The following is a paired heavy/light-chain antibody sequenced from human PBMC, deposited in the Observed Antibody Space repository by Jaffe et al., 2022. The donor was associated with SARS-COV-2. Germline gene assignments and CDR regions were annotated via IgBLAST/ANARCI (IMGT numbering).Heavy chain of an antibody. J-gene: IGHJ4*02. V-gene: IGHV3-23*01. Sequence: EVQLLESGGGLVQPGGSLRLSCAASGFSFSSYAMSWVRQAPGKGLEWVSVIGGGGSSGYYADSVKGRFSISRDNSKNTLHLQMNSLRADDTAVYYCAKGEDGGDSRGYFDYWGQGTLVTVSS. CDR1: GFSFSSYA. CDR2: IGGGGSSG. CDR3: AKGEDGGDSRGYFDY. D-gene: IGHD3-16*01.
Light chain of an antibody. CDR3: QQYGSSPRT. CDR2: GAS. Sequence: EIVLTQSPGTLSLSPGERATLSCRASQSVRSSYLAWYQLKPGQAPRLLIYGASSRATGIPDRFSGSGSGTDFTLTISRLEPEDFAVYYCQQYGSSPRTFGQGTEVEIK. J-gene: IGKJ1*01. CDR1: QSVRSSY. V-gene: IGKV3-20*01.